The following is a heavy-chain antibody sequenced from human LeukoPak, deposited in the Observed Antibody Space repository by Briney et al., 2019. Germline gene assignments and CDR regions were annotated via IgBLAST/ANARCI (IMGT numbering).Heavy chain of an antibody. V-gene: IGHV3-7*03. CDR2: IRKDGSER. D-gene: IGHD6-19*01. CDR3: ARHTSGQPFDY. J-gene: IGHJ4*02. Sequence: GGSLRLSCAASGFPFSNYWMNWVRQAPANALEWVAYIRKDGSERYYVDSVKGRFTISRDNARNSLYLQMNSLRADDTAVYYCARHTSGQPFDYWGQGTLVTVSS. CDR1: GFPFSNYW.